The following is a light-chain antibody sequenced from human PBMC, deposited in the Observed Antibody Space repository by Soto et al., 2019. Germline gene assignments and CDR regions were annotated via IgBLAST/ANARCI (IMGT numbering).Light chain of an antibody. CDR1: QAISSW. J-gene: IGKJ1*01. CDR2: KAS. Sequence: DIQMTQSPSTLSVSVVDIVTITCLASQAISSWLAWYQQKPGKAPKLLIYKASTLKSGVPARFSGSGSATEFTLSISSLQPDDFATYYCQRYGSASRTFGRGTKVDI. CDR3: QRYGSASRT. V-gene: IGKV1-5*03.